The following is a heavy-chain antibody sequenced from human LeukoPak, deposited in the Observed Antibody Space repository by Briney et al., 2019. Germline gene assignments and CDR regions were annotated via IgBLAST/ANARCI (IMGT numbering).Heavy chain of an antibody. D-gene: IGHD3-22*01. J-gene: IGHJ3*02. CDR1: GGSISSSSYY. Sequence: SETLSLTCTVSGGSISSSSYYWDWIRQRPGKGLESIGTIYYSGTTYYNPSLNTRVTISVDTSRNHYSPQLSSVTATDTAVYYCARMIGDDAFDIWGQGTMVTVSS. V-gene: IGHV4-39*02. CDR3: ARMIGDDAFDI. CDR2: IYYSGTT.